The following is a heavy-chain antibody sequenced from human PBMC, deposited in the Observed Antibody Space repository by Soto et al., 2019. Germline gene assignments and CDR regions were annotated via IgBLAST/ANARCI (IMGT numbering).Heavy chain of an antibody. J-gene: IGHJ4*02. CDR1: GGSISSYC. V-gene: IGHV4-59*01. Sequence: SETLSLTCTVSGGSISSYCWSWIRQPPGKGLEWIGYIYYSGSTNYNPSLKSRVTISVDTSKNQFSLKLSSVTAADTAVYYCARVYGDYLDYWGQGTLVTVSS. CDR2: IYYSGST. CDR3: ARVYGDYLDY. D-gene: IGHD4-17*01.